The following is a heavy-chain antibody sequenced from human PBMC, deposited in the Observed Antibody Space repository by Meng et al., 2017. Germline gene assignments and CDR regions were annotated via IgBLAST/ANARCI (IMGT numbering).Heavy chain of an antibody. CDR3: ARVIYGGAVAGYYYFDY. Sequence: QVQLVQSGAEVKKPGASVKVSCKASGYTFSNYRIHWVRQAPGRRLEWMGWINAANDNTKYSQTFQGRVTFSSDTSARTSYMELSSLTSEDTAIYYCARVIYGGAVAGYYYFDYWGQGTLVTVSS. J-gene: IGHJ4*02. CDR2: INAANDNT. CDR1: GYTFSNYR. V-gene: IGHV1-3*01. D-gene: IGHD6-19*01.